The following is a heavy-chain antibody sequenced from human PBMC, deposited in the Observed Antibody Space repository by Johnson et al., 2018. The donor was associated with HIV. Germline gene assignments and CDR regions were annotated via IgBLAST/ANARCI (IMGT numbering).Heavy chain of an antibody. CDR2: IYSGGST. CDR1: GFTVNSNY. V-gene: IGHV3-66*02. Sequence: VQLVESGGGLVQPGGSLRLSCAASGFTVNSNYINWVRQAPGKGLECVSGIYSGGSTYYADSVKGRFTISRDNSKNTLYLQMNSLRPEDTAVYYCARAPRPDAFDIWGQGTMVTVSS. J-gene: IGHJ3*02. CDR3: ARAPRPDAFDI.